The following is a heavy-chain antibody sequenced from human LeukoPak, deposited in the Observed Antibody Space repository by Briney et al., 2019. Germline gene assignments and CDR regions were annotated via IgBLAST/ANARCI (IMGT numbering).Heavy chain of an antibody. CDR1: GFSFCDYY. J-gene: IGHJ4*02. CDR3: ASSQSSVAGIVGY. D-gene: IGHD6-19*01. CDR2: ICGSGSSK. Sequence: GGSLTLSCAASGFSFCDYYMTWLRPAPGKGLEWVSYICGSGSSKYYAVPVKGRFTISTDNAKNSLYLQMSSLRVEDTAVYYCASSQSSVAGIVGYWGQGPLVTVSS. V-gene: IGHV3-11*04.